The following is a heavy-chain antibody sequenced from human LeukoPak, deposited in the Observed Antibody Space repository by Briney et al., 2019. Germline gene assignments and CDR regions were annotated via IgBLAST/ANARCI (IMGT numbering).Heavy chain of an antibody. V-gene: IGHV3-21*01. CDR2: ISSSSNI. D-gene: IGHD3-10*01. Sequence: GGSLRLSCAASGFTFSSYSMNWVRQAPGKGLEWVSSISSSSNIYYADSVKGRFTISRDNAKNSLYLQMNSLRPEETAVYYCVKGVGGSANYYYLDVWGKGTTVTVSS. J-gene: IGHJ6*03. CDR3: VKGVGGSANYYYLDV. CDR1: GFTFSSYS.